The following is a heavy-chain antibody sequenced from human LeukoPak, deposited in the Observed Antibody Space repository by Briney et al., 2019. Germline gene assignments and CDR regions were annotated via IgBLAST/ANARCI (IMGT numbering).Heavy chain of an antibody. V-gene: IGHV3-30*03. CDR2: ISNDGSRK. J-gene: IGHJ4*02. CDR1: GFTFSRHG. Sequence: GGSLRLSCAPSGFTFSRHGMHWVRQAPGKGLEWVAIISNDGSRKYYAHSVEGRFTISRDNSKNTLYLRMDGLRAEDTAVYYCARDRAWNYFDYWGQGTLVTVSS. D-gene: IGHD3-3*01. CDR3: ARDRAWNYFDY.